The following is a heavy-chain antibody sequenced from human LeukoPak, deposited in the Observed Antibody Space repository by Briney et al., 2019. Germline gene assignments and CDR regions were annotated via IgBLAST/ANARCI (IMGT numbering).Heavy chain of an antibody. D-gene: IGHD6-19*01. CDR3: AKDHVYSSGWTTDFDY. V-gene: IGHV3-23*01. CDR1: GFTFSSYA. CDR2: ISGSGGST. J-gene: IGHJ4*02. Sequence: GGSLKLSCAASGFTFSSYAMSWVRQAPGKGLEWVSAISGSGGSTYSADSVKGRFTISGDNSKNTLYLQMNSLRAEDTAVYYCAKDHVYSSGWTTDFDYWGQGTLSPSPQ.